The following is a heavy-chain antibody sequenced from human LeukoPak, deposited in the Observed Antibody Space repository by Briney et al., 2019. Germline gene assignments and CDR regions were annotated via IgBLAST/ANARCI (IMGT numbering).Heavy chain of an antibody. J-gene: IGHJ4*02. CDR2: ISGSGGST. D-gene: IGHD3-16*01. CDR1: GFTFSSYA. Sequence: SGGSLRLSCAASGFTFSSYAMSWVRQAPGKELEWVSAISGSGGSTYYADSVKGRFTISRDNSKNTLYLQMNSLRAEDTAVYYCARGLYSYDYWGQGTLVAVSS. V-gene: IGHV3-23*01. CDR3: ARGLYSYDY.